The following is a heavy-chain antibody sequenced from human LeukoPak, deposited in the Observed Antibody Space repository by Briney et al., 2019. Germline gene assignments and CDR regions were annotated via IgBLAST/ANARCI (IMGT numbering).Heavy chain of an antibody. CDR1: GFTCSSCA. CDR3: AKRKVPDNTCGSSAS. Sequence: GGSLRLSCAASGFTCSSCAMRLVRQAPGQGLEWVASISGSDGSGSGGATYYADSVKGRFTISRDNSKTTLYLQMNSLRAEDTAMYYCAKRKVPDNTCGSSASWGQGTLVTVSS. V-gene: IGHV3-23*01. J-gene: IGHJ5*02. CDR2: ISGSDGSGSGGAT. D-gene: IGHD1-26*01.